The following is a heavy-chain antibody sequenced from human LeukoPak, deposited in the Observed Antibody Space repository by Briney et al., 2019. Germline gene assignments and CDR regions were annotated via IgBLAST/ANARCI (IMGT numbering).Heavy chain of an antibody. CDR2: IYYSGST. J-gene: IGHJ4*02. CDR3: ASAGGYSYGSFDY. V-gene: IGHV4-59*01. CDR1: GGSISSYY. D-gene: IGHD5-18*01. Sequence: PSETLSLTCTVSGGSISSYYWSWIRQPPGKGLEWIGYIYYSGSTNYNPSLKSRVTISVDTSKNQFSLKLSSVTAADTAVYYYASAGGYSYGSFDYWGQGTLVTVSS.